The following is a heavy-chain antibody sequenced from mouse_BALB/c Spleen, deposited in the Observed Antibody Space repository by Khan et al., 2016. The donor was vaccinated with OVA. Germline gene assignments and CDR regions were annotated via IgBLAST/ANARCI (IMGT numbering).Heavy chain of an antibody. D-gene: IGHD2-14*01. CDR1: GYTFTTCT. V-gene: IGHV1-4*01. CDR3: AREGAYYRSDGWFAY. Sequence: QVQLQQSGAELARPGASVKMSCKASGYTFTTCTIHWVKQRPGQGLEWIGYIIPSNDYTNYNQKFKDRATLTADKSSSTAYMQLSSLTSEDSAVYYCAREGAYYRSDGWFAYWGQGTLVTVSA. CDR2: IIPSNDYT. J-gene: IGHJ3*01.